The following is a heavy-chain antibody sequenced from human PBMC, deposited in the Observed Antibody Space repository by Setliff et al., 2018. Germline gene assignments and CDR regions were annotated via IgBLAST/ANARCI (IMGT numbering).Heavy chain of an antibody. CDR3: AKRGSNGCLEGS. CDR1: GFNFSIYT. Sequence: GGSLRLSCAASGFNFSIYTMTWVRQAPGKGLEWVSSIPSTGSRTDYADSVQGRFIVSRDNSKNTLYLEMNTLRTDDAALYYCAKRGSNGCLEGSWGQGTLVTVSS. J-gene: IGHJ5*02. V-gene: IGHV3-23*01. D-gene: IGHD6-19*01. CDR2: IPSTGSRT.